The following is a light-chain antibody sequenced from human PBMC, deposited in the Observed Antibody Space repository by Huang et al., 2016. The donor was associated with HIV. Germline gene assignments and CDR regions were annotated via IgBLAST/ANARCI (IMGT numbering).Light chain of an antibody. J-gene: IGKJ4*01. Sequence: EIVLTQSPATLSLSPGERAALSCRATQSIKNNLAWYQQKPGQSPRLLIYGASTRAPGIPARFRGSGSGTEFTLTINSLPSEDFAIYYCQQYNNWPPLLTFGGGTKVEIK. V-gene: IGKV3-15*01. CDR2: GAS. CDR1: QSIKNN. CDR3: QQYNNWPPLLT.